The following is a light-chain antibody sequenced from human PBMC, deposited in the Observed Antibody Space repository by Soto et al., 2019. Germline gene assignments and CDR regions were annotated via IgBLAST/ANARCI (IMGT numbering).Light chain of an antibody. J-gene: IGKJ1*01. CDR3: QQYNDWPQT. V-gene: IGKV3-15*01. Sequence: EIVMTQSPAALSVSPGERATLSCRASRSVANSLAWYQQKPGQAPRLLIYGASTRATGIPARFSGSVSGTDFTLTINSLQSEDFAVYYCQQYNDWPQTFGQWTKVEIK. CDR1: RSVANS. CDR2: GAS.